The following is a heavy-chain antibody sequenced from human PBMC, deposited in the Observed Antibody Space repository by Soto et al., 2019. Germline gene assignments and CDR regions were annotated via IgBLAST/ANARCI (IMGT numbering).Heavy chain of an antibody. CDR1: GGSISSRGYY. CDR3: ARDLGGVSSLSGSYTGLDV. J-gene: IGHJ6*02. Sequence: HVQLQESGPGLVTPSQTLSLTCTVSGGSISSRGYYWGWIRQDPVKGLEWIGYIYYSGSTYYNPSLKKRVTMSVDTSKNQFSLKLRSVTAADTAVYYCARDLGGVSSLSGSYTGLDVWGQGTTITVSS. V-gene: IGHV4-31*03. CDR2: IYYSGST. D-gene: IGHD3-10*01.